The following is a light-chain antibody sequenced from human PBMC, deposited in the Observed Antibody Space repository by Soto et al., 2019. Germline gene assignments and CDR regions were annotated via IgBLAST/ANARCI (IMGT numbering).Light chain of an antibody. Sequence: EIVMKQSPSTLSVSPGERATLSCRASQSVSSDLVWYQQQPGQAPRLLIYGASTRATGIPARFSGSGSGTDFTLTISSLQPEDFATYYCQQSYSTPRTFGQGTKV. CDR2: GAS. V-gene: IGKV3-15*01. CDR1: QSVSSD. J-gene: IGKJ1*01. CDR3: QQSYSTPRT.